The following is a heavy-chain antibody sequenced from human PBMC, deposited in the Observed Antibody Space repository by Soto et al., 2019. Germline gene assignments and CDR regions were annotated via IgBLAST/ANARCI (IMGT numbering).Heavy chain of an antibody. D-gene: IGHD1-26*01. J-gene: IGHJ5*02. CDR1: GGTFSSYA. V-gene: IGHV1-69*06. CDR3: ARVGSVGASTNWFDP. CDR2: IIPIFGTA. Sequence: SVKVSCKASGGTFSSYAISWVRQAPGQGLEWMGGIIPIFGTANYAQKFQGRVTITADKSTSTAYMELSSLRSEDTAVYYCARVGSVGASTNWFDPWGQGTLVTVSS.